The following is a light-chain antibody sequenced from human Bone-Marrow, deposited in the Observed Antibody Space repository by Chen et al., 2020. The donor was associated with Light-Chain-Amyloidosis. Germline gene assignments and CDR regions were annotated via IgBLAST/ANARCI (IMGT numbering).Light chain of an antibody. Sequence: SSVLTQPSSVSVAPGQTATIACGGNNIGSTSAPWYQQTPGPAPLLVVYDDRDRPSGIPERLSGSNSGNTATLTISRVEAGDEADYYCQVWDRSSDRPVFGGGTKLTVL. V-gene: IGLV3-21*02. CDR2: DDR. J-gene: IGLJ3*02. CDR3: QVWDRSSDRPV. CDR1: NIGSTS.